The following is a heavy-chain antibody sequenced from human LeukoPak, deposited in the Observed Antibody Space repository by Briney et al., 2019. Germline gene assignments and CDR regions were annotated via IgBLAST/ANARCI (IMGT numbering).Heavy chain of an antibody. CDR2: ISGSGGST. CDR1: GFTFSSYG. D-gene: IGHD5-18*01. Sequence: QAGGSLRLSCAASGFTFSSYGMSWVRQAPGKGLEWVSAISGSGGSTYYADSVKGRFTISRDNSKNTLYLQMNSLRAEDTAVYYCAKGPPSGIQLWLPLDYWGQGTLVTVSS. CDR3: AKGPPSGIQLWLPLDY. J-gene: IGHJ4*02. V-gene: IGHV3-23*01.